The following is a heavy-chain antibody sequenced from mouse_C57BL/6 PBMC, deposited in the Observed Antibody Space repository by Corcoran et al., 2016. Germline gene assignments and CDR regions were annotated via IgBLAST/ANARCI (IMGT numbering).Heavy chain of an antibody. D-gene: IGHD2-3*01. V-gene: IGHV9-3*01. J-gene: IGHJ2*01. CDR3: ARSIYDGYYYFDY. Sequence: QIQLVQSGPELKKPGETVKISCKASGYTFTTYGMSWVKQAPGKGLKWMGWINTYSGVPTYADDFKGRFAFSLETSASTAYLQINNLKNEDTATYFCARSIYDGYYYFDYWGQGTTLTVSS. CDR2: INTYSGVP. CDR1: GYTFTTYG.